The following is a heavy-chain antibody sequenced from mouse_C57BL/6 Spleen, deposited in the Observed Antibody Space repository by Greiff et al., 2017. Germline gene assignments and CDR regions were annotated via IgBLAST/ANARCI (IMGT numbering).Heavy chain of an antibody. V-gene: IGHV1-7*01. CDR3: ARDRDFYGSSSYYFDY. CDR1: GYTFTSYW. D-gene: IGHD1-1*01. J-gene: IGHJ2*01. CDR2: INPSSGYT. Sequence: VQLQQSGAELAKPGASVKLSCKASGYTFTSYWMHWVKQRPGQGLEWIGYINPSSGYTKYNQKFKDKATLTADKSSSTAYMQLCSLTYEDSAVYYCARDRDFYGSSSYYFDYWGQGTTLTVSS.